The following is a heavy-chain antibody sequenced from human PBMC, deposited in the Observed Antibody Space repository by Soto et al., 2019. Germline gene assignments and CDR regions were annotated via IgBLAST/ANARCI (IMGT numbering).Heavy chain of an antibody. J-gene: IGHJ3*02. V-gene: IGHV3-30*18. D-gene: IGHD2-21*02. CDR1: GFTFSSYG. CDR3: AKGDCGGDCYSFDAFDI. Sequence: QVQLVESGGGVVQPGRSLRLSCAASGFTFSSYGMHWVRQAPGKGLAWVAVISYDGSNKYYADSVKGRFTISRDNSKNTLYLQMTSLRAEDTAVYYCAKGDCGGDCYSFDAFDIWGQGTMVTVSS. CDR2: ISYDGSNK.